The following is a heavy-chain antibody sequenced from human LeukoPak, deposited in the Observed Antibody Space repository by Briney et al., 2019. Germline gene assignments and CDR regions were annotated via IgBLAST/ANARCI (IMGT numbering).Heavy chain of an antibody. D-gene: IGHD3-10*02. CDR1: GFTFSSDG. CDR2: TSYDGSNK. V-gene: IGHV3-30*03. Sequence: GGSLRLSCAASGFTFSSDGMHWVRQAPGKGLEWVAVTSYDGSNKYYAVSVKGRFTISRDNSKNTLYLQMNSLRAEDTAVYYCARDVRKGGPVDYWGQGTLVTVSS. CDR3: ARDVRKGGPVDY. J-gene: IGHJ4*02.